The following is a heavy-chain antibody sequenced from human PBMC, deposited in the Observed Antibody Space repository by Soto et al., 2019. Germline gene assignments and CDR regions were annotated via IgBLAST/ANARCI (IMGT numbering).Heavy chain of an antibody. J-gene: IGHJ4*02. CDR1: GGSFSGYY. D-gene: IGHD2-2*01. V-gene: IGHV4-34*01. CDR3: ARGRVPAAHTLDY. Sequence: QVQLQQWGAGLLKPSETLSLTCAVYGGSFSGYYWSWIRQPPGKGLEWIGELNHSGSTNYNPSLKSRVTISVATSKNQFSLKLSSVTAADTAVYYCARGRVPAAHTLDYWGQGTLVTVSS. CDR2: LNHSGST.